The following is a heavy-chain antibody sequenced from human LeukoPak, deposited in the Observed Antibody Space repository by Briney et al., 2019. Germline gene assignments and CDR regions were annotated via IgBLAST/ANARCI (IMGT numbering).Heavy chain of an antibody. V-gene: IGHV3-30*04. Sequence: GRSLRLSCAASGFTFSSYAMHCVRQAPGKGLEWVAVILHDGSNKQYADSVKGRFTISRDNSKNTLYLQINSLRAEDTAVYYCATLSGDSHGYDYWGLGTLVTVSS. J-gene: IGHJ4*02. CDR1: GFTFSSYA. D-gene: IGHD5-18*01. CDR3: ATLSGDSHGYDY. CDR2: ILHDGSNK.